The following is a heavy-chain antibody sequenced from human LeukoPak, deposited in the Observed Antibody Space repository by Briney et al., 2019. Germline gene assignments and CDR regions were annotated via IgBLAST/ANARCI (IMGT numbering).Heavy chain of an antibody. CDR3: ARHCSSTSCVPFDY. V-gene: IGHV5-51*01. CDR1: GYSFTSYW. CDR2: IYPGDSDT. Sequence: GESLKISCKGSGYSFTSYWIGWVRQMPGKGLEWVGIIYPGDSDTRYSPSVQGPVTISADKSISTAYLQWSSLKASDTAMYYCARHCSSTSCVPFDYWGQGTLVTVSS. D-gene: IGHD2-2*01. J-gene: IGHJ4*02.